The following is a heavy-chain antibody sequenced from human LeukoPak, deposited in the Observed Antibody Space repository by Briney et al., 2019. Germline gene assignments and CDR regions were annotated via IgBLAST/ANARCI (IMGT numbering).Heavy chain of an antibody. V-gene: IGHV4-30-2*01. D-gene: IGHD6-13*01. CDR3: ARVTAAGSLRVPSYFDY. CDR1: GGSISSGGYY. CDR2: IYHSGST. Sequence: SQTLSLTCTVSGGSISSGGYYWSWIRQPPGKGLEWIGYIYHSGSTYYNPSLKSRVTISVDRSKNQFSLKLSSVTAADTAVYYCARVTAAGSLRVPSYFDYWGQGTLVTVSS. J-gene: IGHJ4*02.